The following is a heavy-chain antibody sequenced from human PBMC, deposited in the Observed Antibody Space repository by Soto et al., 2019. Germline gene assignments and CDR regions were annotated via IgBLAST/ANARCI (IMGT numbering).Heavy chain of an antibody. CDR3: AKLLNGVTALDY. V-gene: IGHV3-7*01. Sequence: GGSLRLSCTASGITLSRDWMTWVRQAPGKGLEWVASIKPDGSGEYYLNSVKGRFTISRDNTKNSLYLQANSLRAEDTAMYFCAKLLNGVTALDYWGQGTLVTVSS. CDR1: GITLSRDW. CDR2: IKPDGSGE. J-gene: IGHJ4*02. D-gene: IGHD2-21*02.